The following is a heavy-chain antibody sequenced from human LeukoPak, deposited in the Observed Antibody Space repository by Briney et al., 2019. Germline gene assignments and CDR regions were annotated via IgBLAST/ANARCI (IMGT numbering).Heavy chain of an antibody. Sequence: GGSLRLSCAASGFTFSSYAMSWVRQAPGKGLEWVSAISGSGGSTYYADSVKGRFTISRDNSKNTLYLQMNSLRAEDTAVYYCAKAIGDYVLGWYFDYWGQGTLVTVSS. CDR3: AKAIGDYVLGWYFDY. CDR2: ISGSGGST. CDR1: GFTFSSYA. V-gene: IGHV3-23*01. D-gene: IGHD4-17*01. J-gene: IGHJ4*02.